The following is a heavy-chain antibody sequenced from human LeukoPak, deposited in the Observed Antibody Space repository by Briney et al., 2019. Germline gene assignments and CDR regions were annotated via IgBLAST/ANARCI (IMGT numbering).Heavy chain of an antibody. CDR1: GGSISSGGYY. CDR2: IYYSGST. J-gene: IGHJ4*02. CDR3: ARTGPVYFDY. Sequence: SETLSLTCTVSGGSISSGGYYWSWIRQHPGKGLEWIGYIYYSGSTYYNPSLKSRVTISVDTSKNQFSLKLSSVTAADTAVYYCARTGPVYFDYWGQGTLVTVSS. V-gene: IGHV4-31*03.